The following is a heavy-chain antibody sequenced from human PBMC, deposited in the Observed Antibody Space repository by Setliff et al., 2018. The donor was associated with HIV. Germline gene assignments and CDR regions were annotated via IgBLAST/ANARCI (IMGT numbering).Heavy chain of an antibody. V-gene: IGHV4-38-2*02. J-gene: IGHJ4*02. D-gene: IGHD1-20*01. CDR2: IYHSGST. CDR1: GYSISSGYY. Sequence: SETLSLTCTVSGYSISSGYYWGWIRQPPGKGLEWIGSIYHSGSTYYNPSLKSRVTISVDTSKNQFSLKLSSVTAADTAVYYCARDSITGTTPASDYWGQGTLVTVSS. CDR3: ARDSITGTTPASDY.